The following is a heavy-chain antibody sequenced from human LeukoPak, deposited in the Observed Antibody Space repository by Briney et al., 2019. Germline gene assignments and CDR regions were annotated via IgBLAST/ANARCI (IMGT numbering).Heavy chain of an antibody. V-gene: IGHV1-69*01. Sequence: SVKVSCKASGGTFSSYAICWVRQAPGQGLEWMGGIIPIFGTANYAQKFQGRVTITADESTSTAYMELSSLRSEDTAVYYCARGADLPYYMDVWGKGTTVTVSS. CDR1: GGTFSSYA. CDR2: IIPIFGTA. CDR3: ARGADLPYYMDV. J-gene: IGHJ6*03.